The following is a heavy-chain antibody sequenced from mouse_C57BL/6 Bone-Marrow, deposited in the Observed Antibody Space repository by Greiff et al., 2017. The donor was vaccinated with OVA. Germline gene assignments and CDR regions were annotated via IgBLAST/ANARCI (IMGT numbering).Heavy chain of an antibody. D-gene: IGHD1-1*01. Sequence: QVQLQQSGAELARPGASVKLSCKASGYTFTSYGISWVKQRTGQGLEWIGEIYPRSGNTYYNEKFKGKATLTADKSSSTAYMELRSLTSEDSAVYFCEVYYYGPWYFDVWGTGTTVTVSS. CDR3: EVYYYGPWYFDV. J-gene: IGHJ1*03. CDR2: IYPRSGNT. CDR1: GYTFTSYG. V-gene: IGHV1-81*01.